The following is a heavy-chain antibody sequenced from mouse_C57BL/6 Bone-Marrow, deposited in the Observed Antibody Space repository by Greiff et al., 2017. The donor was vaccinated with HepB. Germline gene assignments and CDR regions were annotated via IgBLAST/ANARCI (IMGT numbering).Heavy chain of an antibody. CDR2: ISGGGGNT. Sequence: DVKLVESGGGLVKPGGSLKLSCAASGFTFSSYTMSWVRQTPEKRLEWVATISGGGGNTYYPDSVKGRFTISRDNAKNTLYLQMSSLRSEDTALYYCARHGYYDFDYWGQGTTLTVSS. V-gene: IGHV5-9*01. D-gene: IGHD2-3*01. J-gene: IGHJ2*01. CDR3: ARHGYYDFDY. CDR1: GFTFSSYT.